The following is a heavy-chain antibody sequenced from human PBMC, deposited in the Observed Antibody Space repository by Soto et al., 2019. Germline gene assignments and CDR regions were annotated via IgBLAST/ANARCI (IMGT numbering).Heavy chain of an antibody. V-gene: IGHV4-59*01. CDR1: GGSISSYY. J-gene: IGHJ5*02. D-gene: IGHD3-10*01. CDR3: TRRGILFRGVTVNWFDP. Sequence: SETLSLTCTVSGGSISSYYWSWIRQPPGKGLEWIGYIYYTGNTNYNPSLRSRVTMSVDTSKNQFALNLRSVTAADTAVYYCTRRGILFRGVTVNWFDPWGQGTLVTVSS. CDR2: IYYTGNT.